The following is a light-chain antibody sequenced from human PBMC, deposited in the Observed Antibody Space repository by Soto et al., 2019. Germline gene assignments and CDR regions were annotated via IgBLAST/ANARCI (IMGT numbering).Light chain of an antibody. CDR3: QESKSYST. CDR1: QSISSW. V-gene: IGKV1-5*03. CDR2: KAS. Sequence: DIQMTQSPSTLSASVGDRVTITCRASQSISSWLAWYQQKPGKAPKLLIYKASSLESGVPSRFSGSGSGTEFTLTISILHPDDFATYYCQESKSYSTFGQGTKLEIK. J-gene: IGKJ2*01.